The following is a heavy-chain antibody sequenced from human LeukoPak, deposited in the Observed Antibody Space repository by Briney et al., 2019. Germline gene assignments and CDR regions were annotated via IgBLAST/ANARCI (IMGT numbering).Heavy chain of an antibody. V-gene: IGHV3-48*02. Sequence: GGSLRLSCAASGFTFSSYSMNWVRQAPGKGLEWVSYISGTSNIYYADSVKGRFTISRDNAKNSLYLQMNSLRDEDTAVYYCARGFCSGGSCSRIVDPWGRGTLVTVSS. CDR1: GFTFSSYS. CDR3: ARGFCSGGSCSRIVDP. J-gene: IGHJ5*02. D-gene: IGHD2-15*01. CDR2: ISGTSNI.